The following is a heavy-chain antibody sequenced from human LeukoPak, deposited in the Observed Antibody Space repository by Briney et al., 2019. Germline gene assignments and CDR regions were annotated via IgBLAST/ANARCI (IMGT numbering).Heavy chain of an antibody. D-gene: IGHD3-3*01. Sequence: ASVTVSCKASGYTFTSYGISWVRQAPGQGLEWMGWISAYNGNTNYAQKLQGRVTMTTDTSTSTAYMELRSLRSDDTAVYYCARERRTIFGVVNPILASPYYYYGMDVWGQGTTVTVSS. CDR1: GYTFTSYG. V-gene: IGHV1-18*01. CDR3: ARERRTIFGVVNPILASPYYYYGMDV. J-gene: IGHJ6*02. CDR2: ISAYNGNT.